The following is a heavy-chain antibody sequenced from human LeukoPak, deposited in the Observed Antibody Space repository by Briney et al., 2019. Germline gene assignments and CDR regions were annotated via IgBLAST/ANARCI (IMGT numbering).Heavy chain of an antibody. Sequence: GGSLRLSCAASGFTFSTYGMHWVRQAPGKGLEWVALIWSHGSDKYYVDSVRGRFTISRDNSKNTLYLQMNSLRPEDTAVYYYATDLAFCSGGACAYWGQGTLVTVSS. CDR3: ATDLAFCSGGACAY. J-gene: IGHJ4*02. D-gene: IGHD2-15*01. CDR2: IWSHGSDK. CDR1: GFTFSTYG. V-gene: IGHV3-30*02.